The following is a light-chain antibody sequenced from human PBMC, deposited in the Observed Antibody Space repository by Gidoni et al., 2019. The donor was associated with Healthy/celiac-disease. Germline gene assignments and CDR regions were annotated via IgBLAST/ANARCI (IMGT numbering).Light chain of an antibody. J-gene: IGKJ3*01. CDR1: QSISSY. Sequence: DIQMTQSPYSLSASVGDRVTITCRASQSISSYLNWYQQKPGKAPKLLIYAASSLQSGVPSRFSGSGSGTDFTLTISSLQPEDFATYYCQQSYSTPRTFGPXTKVDIK. CDR2: AAS. V-gene: IGKV1-39*01. CDR3: QQSYSTPRT.